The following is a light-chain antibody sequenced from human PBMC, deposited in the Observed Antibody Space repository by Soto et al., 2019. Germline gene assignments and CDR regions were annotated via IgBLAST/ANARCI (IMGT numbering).Light chain of an antibody. CDR2: EVT. V-gene: IGLV2-14*01. CDR1: SSDVGAYNY. CDR3: QVWDNSRDHVV. J-gene: IGLJ2*01. Sequence: QSALTQPASVSGSPGQSITISCTGTSSDVGAYNYVSWYQHRPGKAPKLLLHEVTNRPSGVSNRFSGSKSGNTASLTISRVEAGDEADYYCQVWDNSRDHVVFGGGTKLTVL.